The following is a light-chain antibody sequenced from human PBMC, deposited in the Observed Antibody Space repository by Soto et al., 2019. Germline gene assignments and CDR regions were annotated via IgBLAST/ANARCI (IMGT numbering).Light chain of an antibody. J-gene: IGKJ2*01. Sequence: DIVVTQYKHTLSLSPGERATLCCGASQSVSSYLAWYQQKPGQAPRLLIYDASNRATGIPARFSGSGSGTDFSLTISRFEPEDFAVYYCPEYDNPPQPFGQLTRVDVK. V-gene: IGKV3-11*01. CDR1: QSVSSY. CDR2: DAS. CDR3: PEYDNPPQP.